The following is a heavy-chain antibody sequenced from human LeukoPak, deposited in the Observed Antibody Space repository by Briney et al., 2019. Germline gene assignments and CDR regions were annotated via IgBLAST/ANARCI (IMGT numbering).Heavy chain of an antibody. V-gene: IGHV4-31*03. CDR1: GGSIGSGGYY. Sequence: SETLSLTCTVSGGSIGSGGYYWSWIRQHPGKGLEWIGYIYYSGSTHYNPSLKSRVSISADTSKNKFSLKVRSVTAADTAVYYCARSRDQLAINWFDPWGQGTLVTVSS. CDR3: ARSRDQLAINWFDP. D-gene: IGHD2-2*01. CDR2: IYYSGST. J-gene: IGHJ5*02.